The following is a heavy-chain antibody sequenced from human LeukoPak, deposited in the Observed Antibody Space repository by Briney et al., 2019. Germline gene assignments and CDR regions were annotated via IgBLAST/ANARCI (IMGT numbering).Heavy chain of an antibody. Sequence: GESLKISCKGSGYIFTGYYMHWVRQAPGQGLEWMGWINPNSGGTNYAQKFQGRVTMTRDTSISTAYMELSRLRSDDTAVYYCARDQSYGDYVRFDYWGQGTLVTVSS. D-gene: IGHD4-17*01. CDR1: GYIFTGYY. CDR3: ARDQSYGDYVRFDY. J-gene: IGHJ4*02. CDR2: INPNSGGT. V-gene: IGHV1-2*02.